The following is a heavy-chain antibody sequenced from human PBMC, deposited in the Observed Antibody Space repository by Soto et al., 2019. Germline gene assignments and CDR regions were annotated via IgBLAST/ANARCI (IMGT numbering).Heavy chain of an antibody. CDR3: ARLVYDTRLNYMYFDF. Sequence: SETLSLTCAVYGGSFSGYYWSWIRQPPGKGLEWFWESNHSESTNNNQNLKSRVTISVDTSKNQFYLKLTSVTAADTAIYFCARLVYDTRLNYMYFDFWGQGALVTVSS. J-gene: IGHJ4*02. CDR1: GGSFSGYY. D-gene: IGHD3-10*01. CDR2: SNHSEST. V-gene: IGHV4-34*01.